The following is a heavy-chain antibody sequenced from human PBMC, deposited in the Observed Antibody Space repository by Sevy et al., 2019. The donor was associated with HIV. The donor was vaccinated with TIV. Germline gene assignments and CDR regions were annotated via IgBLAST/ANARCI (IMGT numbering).Heavy chain of an antibody. CDR2: ISSSSSYI. D-gene: IGHD6-19*01. Sequence: GGSLRLSCAASGFTFSSYSMNWVRQAPGKGLEWVSSISSSSSYIYYADSVKGRFTISRDNAKNSLYLQMNSLRADDTAVYYCARGQVAGNRRSYYYYYGMDVWGQGTTVTVSS. V-gene: IGHV3-21*01. CDR3: ARGQVAGNRRSYYYYYGMDV. CDR1: GFTFSSYS. J-gene: IGHJ6*02.